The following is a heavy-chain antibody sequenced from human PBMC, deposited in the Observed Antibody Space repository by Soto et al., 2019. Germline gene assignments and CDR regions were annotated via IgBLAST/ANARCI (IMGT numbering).Heavy chain of an antibody. CDR3: ARQRSGGASHFDY. CDR1: GGSISSGGYS. CDR2: IYHSGST. J-gene: IGHJ4*02. D-gene: IGHD1-26*01. Sequence: SETLSLTCAVSGGSISSGGYSWNWIRQPPGKGLEWIGYIYHSGSTYYNPSLKSRVTISVDRSKNQFSLKLSSVTAADTAVYYCARQRSGGASHFDYWGQGTLVTVSS. V-gene: IGHV4-30-2*01.